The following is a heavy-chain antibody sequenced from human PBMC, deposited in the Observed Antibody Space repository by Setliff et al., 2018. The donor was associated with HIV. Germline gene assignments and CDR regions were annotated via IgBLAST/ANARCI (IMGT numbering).Heavy chain of an antibody. D-gene: IGHD1-20*01. Sequence: GGSLRLSCVASGFTFSTYAINWVRLAPGKGLEWVSSISGSGYPYYADSVKGRFTISRDNSKNTLYLQMNSLRAEDTAVYYCASSRDNSYDAFDIWGQGTMVT. CDR1: GFTFSTYA. CDR3: ASSRDNSYDAFDI. CDR2: ISGSGYP. V-gene: IGHV3-23*01. J-gene: IGHJ3*02.